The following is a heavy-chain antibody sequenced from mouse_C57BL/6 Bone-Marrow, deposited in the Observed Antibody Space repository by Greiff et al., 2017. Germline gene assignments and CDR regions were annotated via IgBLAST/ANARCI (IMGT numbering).Heavy chain of an antibody. CDR3: ARIRYGSSFWYFDV. V-gene: IGHV5-15*01. J-gene: IGHJ1*03. Sequence: EVQRVASGGGLVQPGGSLKLSCAASGFTFSDYGMAWVRQAPRKGPEWVAFISNLAYSIYYADPVTGRFTISRENAKNTLYLEMSSVRSEDTAMYYCARIRYGSSFWYFDVWGTGTTVTVSS. D-gene: IGHD1-1*01. CDR2: ISNLAYSI. CDR1: GFTFSDYG.